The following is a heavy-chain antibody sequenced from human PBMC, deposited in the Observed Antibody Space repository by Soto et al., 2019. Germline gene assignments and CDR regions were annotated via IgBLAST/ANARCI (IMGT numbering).Heavy chain of an antibody. V-gene: IGHV4-31*03. D-gene: IGHD3-22*01. Sequence: PSETLSLTCTVSGGSILDSTYYWSWIRQHPGKGLEWIGYIYYSGSTYYNPSLKSRVTISVDTSKNQFSLKLSSVTAADTAVYYCARDVPTMTGENWFDPWGQGTLVTVSS. CDR3: ARDVPTMTGENWFDP. CDR2: IYYSGST. J-gene: IGHJ5*02. CDR1: GGSILDSTYY.